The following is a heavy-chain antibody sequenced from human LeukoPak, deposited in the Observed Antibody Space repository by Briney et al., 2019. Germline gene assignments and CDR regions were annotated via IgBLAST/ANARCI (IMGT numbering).Heavy chain of an antibody. D-gene: IGHD3-10*01. J-gene: IGHJ4*02. V-gene: IGHV3-48*02. CDR2: ISPSSTTI. CDR3: ARDSGLDY. CDR1: GFTFSSYS. Sequence: GGSLRLSCAASGFTFSSYSMNWVRQAPGKGLEWVSYISPSSTTIYYAESVKGRFTISRDNAKNSLCLQMDSLRDEDTAVYYCARDSGLDYWGQGTLVTVSS.